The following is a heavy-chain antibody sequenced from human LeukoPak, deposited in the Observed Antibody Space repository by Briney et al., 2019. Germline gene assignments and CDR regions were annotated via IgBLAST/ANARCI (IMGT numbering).Heavy chain of an antibody. Sequence: GGSLRLSCAASGFTYYMTWVRQAPGKGLEWVSVIYSGGSTYYAASVKGRFSVSRDNSKNTVYLQMNSLRAEDTAVYYCAGVSFSSGWYRDYWGRGTLVTVSS. CDR3: AGVSFSSGWYRDY. J-gene: IGHJ4*02. V-gene: IGHV3-53*01. CDR2: IYSGGST. CDR1: GFTYY. D-gene: IGHD6-19*01.